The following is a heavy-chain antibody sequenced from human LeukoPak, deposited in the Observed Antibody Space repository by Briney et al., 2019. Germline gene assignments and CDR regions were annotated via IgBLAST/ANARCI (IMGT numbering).Heavy chain of an antibody. CDR2: ISASGVNT. J-gene: IGHJ4*02. Sequence: GGSLRLSCAASGFTFSSYAVSWVRQAPGKGLEWVSSISASGVNTFYADSVQGRFTISRDNSKSTLYLQMNSLRDEDTAVYYCAKDVPPWEPADYFDYWGQGTLVAVSS. CDR3: AKDVPPWEPADYFDY. CDR1: GFTFSSYA. D-gene: IGHD1-26*01. V-gene: IGHV3-23*01.